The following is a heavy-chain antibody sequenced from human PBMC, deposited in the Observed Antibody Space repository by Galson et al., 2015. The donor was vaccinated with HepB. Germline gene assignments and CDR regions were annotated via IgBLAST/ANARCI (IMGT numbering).Heavy chain of an antibody. V-gene: IGHV4-59*08. Sequence: ETLSLTCTVSGGSISSYYWSWIRQPPGKGLEWIGYIYYSGSTNYNPSLKSRVTISVDTSKNQFSLKLSSVTAADTAVYYCAASPWLLVVAPPDYWGQGTLVTVSS. D-gene: IGHD3-22*01. CDR3: AASPWLLVVAPPDY. CDR1: GGSISSYY. J-gene: IGHJ4*02. CDR2: IYYSGST.